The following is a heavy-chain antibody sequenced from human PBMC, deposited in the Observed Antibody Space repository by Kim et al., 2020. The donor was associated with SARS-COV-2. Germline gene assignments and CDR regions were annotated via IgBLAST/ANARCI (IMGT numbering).Heavy chain of an antibody. CDR2: ISYDGSNK. CDR1: GFTFSSYG. CDR3: AKDSGYYDFWSGLDY. Sequence: GGSLRLSCAASGFTFSSYGMHWVRQAPGKGLEWVAVISYDGSNKYYADSVKGRFTISRDNSKNTLYLQMNSLRAEDTAVYYCAKDSGYYDFWSGLDYWG. V-gene: IGHV3-30*18. J-gene: IGHJ4*01. D-gene: IGHD3-3*01.